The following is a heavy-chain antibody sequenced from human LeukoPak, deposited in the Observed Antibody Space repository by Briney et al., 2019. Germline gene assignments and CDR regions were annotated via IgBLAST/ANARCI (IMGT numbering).Heavy chain of an antibody. J-gene: IGHJ4*02. CDR1: GFTFSTAW. CDR3: TTGGTYYYDSSGYYPFDY. V-gene: IGHV3-15*01. D-gene: IGHD3-22*01. CDR2: IKSKTDGGTT. Sequence: TGGSLRLSCAASGFTFSTAWMSWVRQAPGKGLEWVGRIKSKTDGGTTDYAAPVKGRFTISRDDSKNTLYLQMNSLKTEDTAVYYCTTGGTYYYDSSGYYPFDYWGQGTLVTVSS.